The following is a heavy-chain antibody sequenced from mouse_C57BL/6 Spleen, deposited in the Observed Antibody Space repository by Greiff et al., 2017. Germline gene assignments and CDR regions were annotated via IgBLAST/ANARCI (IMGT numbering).Heavy chain of an antibody. CDR1: GYSFTDYN. V-gene: IGHV1-39*01. Sequence: EVQLQESGPELVKPGASVKISCKASGYSFTDYNMTWVKQSHGKSLEWIGVINPNYGTPSYNQKFKGKAPLPVDQSSSTADMQLNSLTSEDSAVYDCARAYGGWYFDVWGTGTTVTVSS. J-gene: IGHJ1*03. D-gene: IGHD1-1*01. CDR3: ARAYGGWYFDV. CDR2: INPNYGTP.